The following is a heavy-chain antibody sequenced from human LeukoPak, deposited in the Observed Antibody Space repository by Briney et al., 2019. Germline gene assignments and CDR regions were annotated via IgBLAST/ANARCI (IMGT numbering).Heavy chain of an antibody. J-gene: IGHJ4*02. CDR1: GGSISIYY. Sequence: SETLSLTCTVSGGSISIYYWMWIRQSAGEGLEGIGRIWTSWSTNYNPSRKSRVTMSVGKSKKQFVLKLSHVTAAETAAYYCASSYYDSSGYPGPFDYWGQGTLVTVSS. CDR3: ASSYYDSSGYPGPFDY. V-gene: IGHV4-4*07. D-gene: IGHD3-22*01. CDR2: IWTSWST.